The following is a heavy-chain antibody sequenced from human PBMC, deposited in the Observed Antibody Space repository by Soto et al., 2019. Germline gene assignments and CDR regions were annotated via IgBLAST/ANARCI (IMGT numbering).Heavy chain of an antibody. Sequence: PGGSLRLSCAASGFTFSNAWMNWVRQAPGKGLEWVGRIKSKTDGGXTDYAAPVKGRFTISRDDSKNTLYLQMNSLXTEDTAVXXXXXXXPLGYYGMDVWGQGTTVTVSS. V-gene: IGHV3-15*07. CDR1: GFTFSNAW. J-gene: IGHJ6*02. CDR2: IKSKTDGGXT. D-gene: IGHD7-27*01. CDR3: XXXXPLGYYGMDV.